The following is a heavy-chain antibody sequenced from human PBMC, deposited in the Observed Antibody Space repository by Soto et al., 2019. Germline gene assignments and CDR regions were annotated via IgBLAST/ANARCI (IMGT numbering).Heavy chain of an antibody. V-gene: IGHV1-69*12. CDR2: IIPTFGTA. Sequence: QVQLVQSGAEVKKPESSVKVSCKAPGGTFSTYAISWVRQAPGQGLEWMGGIIPTFGTANYAQRFQDRVTITADESTNTVYMELSSLRSEDTAVYFCASGIQLWLRRINNGYSGWGQGTLVTVSS. D-gene: IGHD5-18*01. J-gene: IGHJ4*02. CDR1: GGTFSTYA. CDR3: ASGIQLWLRRINNGYSG.